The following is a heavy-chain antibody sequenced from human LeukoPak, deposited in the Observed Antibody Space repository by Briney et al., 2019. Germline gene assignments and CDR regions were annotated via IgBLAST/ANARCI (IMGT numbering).Heavy chain of an antibody. D-gene: IGHD6-19*01. J-gene: IGHJ6*03. Sequence: GGSLRLSCAASGFTFSSYWMSWVRQAPGKGLEWVANIKQDGSEKYYVDSVKGRFTISRDNAKNSLYLQMNSLRAEDTAVYYCARDGGEAVAGWYSNYYYYMDVWGKGTTVTVSS. CDR2: IKQDGSEK. CDR1: GFTFSSYW. V-gene: IGHV3-7*01. CDR3: ARDGGEAVAGWYSNYYYYMDV.